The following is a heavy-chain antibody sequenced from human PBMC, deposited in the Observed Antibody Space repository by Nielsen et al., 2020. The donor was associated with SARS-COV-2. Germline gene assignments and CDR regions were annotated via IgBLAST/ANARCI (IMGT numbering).Heavy chain of an antibody. D-gene: IGHD3-3*01. J-gene: IGHJ5*02. CDR3: ATSTPLVRSAWFDP. Sequence: SVKVPCKVSGYTLTELSMHWVRQAPGKGLEWMGGFDPEDGETIYAQKFQGRVTMTEDTSTDTAYMELSSLRSEDTAVYYCATSTPLVRSAWFDPWGQGTLVTVSS. V-gene: IGHV1-24*01. CDR1: GYTLTELS. CDR2: FDPEDGET.